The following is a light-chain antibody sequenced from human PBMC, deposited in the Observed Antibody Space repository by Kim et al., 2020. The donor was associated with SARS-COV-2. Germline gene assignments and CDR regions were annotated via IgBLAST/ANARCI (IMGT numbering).Light chain of an antibody. V-gene: IGKV3-15*01. CDR3: QQYDNLPRT. CDR2: GAS. CDR1: QSVSSN. Sequence: VSPGERATLSCRASQSVSSNLAWYRQRPGQPPRLLIYGASTRATGIPARFSGSGSGTDFTLTIAGLQSEDFAIFYCQQYDNLPRTFGQETKVDIK. J-gene: IGKJ1*01.